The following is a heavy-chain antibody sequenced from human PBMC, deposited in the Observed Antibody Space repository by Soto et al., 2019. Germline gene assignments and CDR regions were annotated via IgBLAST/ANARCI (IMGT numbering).Heavy chain of an antibody. Sequence: XETLSLTCTVSGCSISGHYWSWIRQPPGKGLQYIGYISYSGSTNYNPSLKSRVTISVDTSNNQFSLRLSSVTAADTAVYYCARDVGLQHDTGYYDFWSGKNNWFDPWGQGILVTVSS. V-gene: IGHV4-59*11. D-gene: IGHD3-3*01. J-gene: IGHJ5*02. CDR1: GCSISGHY. CDR3: ARDVGLQHDTGYYDFWSGKNNWFDP. CDR2: ISYSGST.